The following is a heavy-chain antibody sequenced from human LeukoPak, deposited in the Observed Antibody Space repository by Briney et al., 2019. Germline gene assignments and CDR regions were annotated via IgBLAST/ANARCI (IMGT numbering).Heavy chain of an antibody. Sequence: GGSLRLSCAASGFTFSSYAMHWVRQAPGKGLEWVAVISYDGSNKYYADSVKGRFTISRDNSKNTLYPQMNSLRAEDTAVYYCARDGGRLGELSFLYYGMDVWGQGTTVTVSS. CDR3: ARDGGRLGELSFLYYGMDV. D-gene: IGHD3-16*02. J-gene: IGHJ6*02. CDR1: GFTFSSYA. V-gene: IGHV3-30-3*01. CDR2: ISYDGSNK.